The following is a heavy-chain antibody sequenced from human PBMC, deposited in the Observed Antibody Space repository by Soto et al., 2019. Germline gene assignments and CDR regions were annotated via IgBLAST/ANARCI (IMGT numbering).Heavy chain of an antibody. V-gene: IGHV3-33*08. Sequence: GGSLRLSCEASGFSFSTYWLHWVRQAPEKGLVWVAVIWYDGSNKYYADSVKGRFTISRDNSKNTLYLQMNSLRAEDTAVYYCAACSKTDYYGMDVWGQGTTVTVSS. CDR1: GFSFSTYW. D-gene: IGHD2-15*01. CDR3: AACSKTDYYGMDV. J-gene: IGHJ6*02. CDR2: IWYDGSNK.